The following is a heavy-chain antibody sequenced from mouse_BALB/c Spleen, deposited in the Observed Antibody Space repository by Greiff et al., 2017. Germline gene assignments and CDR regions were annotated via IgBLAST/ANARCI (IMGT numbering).Heavy chain of an antibody. CDR1: GYTFTSYV. V-gene: IGHV1-14*01. J-gene: IGHJ4*01. Sequence: VQLQQSGPELVKPGASVKMSCKASGYTFTSYVMHWVKQKPGQGLEWIGYINPYNDGTKYNEKFKGKATLTSDKASSTAYMELSSMTSEDSAVYYCATARAYYAMDYWGQGTSVTVSS. CDR3: ATARAYYAMDY. CDR2: INPYNDGT. D-gene: IGHD3-2*01.